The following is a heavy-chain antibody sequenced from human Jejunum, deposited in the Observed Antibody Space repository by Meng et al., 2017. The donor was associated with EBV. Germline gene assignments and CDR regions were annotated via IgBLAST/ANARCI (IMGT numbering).Heavy chain of an antibody. D-gene: IGHD3-22*01. CDR3: AGNGYYALEY. CDR1: GGSIGDNDW. CDR2: IYHGGGT. J-gene: IGHJ4*02. V-gene: IGHV4-4*02. Sequence: QVTEPGPRLEKPSGTVSLTGVVSGGSIGDNDWWSWVRQPQGKGLEWLGEIYHGGGTNYTPSLESRVTISVDKSKNQFSLKLNSVTVADTAVYYCAGNGYYALEYWGPGILVTVSS.